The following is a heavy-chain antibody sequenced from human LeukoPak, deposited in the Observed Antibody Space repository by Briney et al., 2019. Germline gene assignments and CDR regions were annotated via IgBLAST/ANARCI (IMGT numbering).Heavy chain of an antibody. J-gene: IGHJ4*02. CDR3: ARDLYRIVVVPHYFDY. CDR1: GFIFSSYE. Sequence: GSLRLSCAASGFIFSSYEMNWVRQAPGKGLECVSYISGSGTTIYYADSVKGRFTISRDNAKNSLYLQMNSLRAEDTAVYYCARDLYRIVVVPHYFDYWGQGTLVTVSS. CDR2: ISGSGTTI. V-gene: IGHV3-48*03. D-gene: IGHD3-22*01.